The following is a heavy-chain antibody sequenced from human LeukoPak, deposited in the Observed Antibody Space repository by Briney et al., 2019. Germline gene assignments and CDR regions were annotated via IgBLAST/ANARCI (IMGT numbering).Heavy chain of an antibody. CDR2: IYYSGST. V-gene: IGHV4-59*08. CDR3: ARQCCSSGAHACDI. D-gene: IGHD2-2*01. CDR1: GGSISSYY. J-gene: IGHJ3*02. Sequence: SEALSLTCTVSGGSISSYYWSWIRQPPGKGLEWIGYIYYSGSTNYNPSLKSRVTISVDTSKNQFSLKLSSVTAADTAVYYCARQCCSSGAHACDIWDQGTMVTVSS.